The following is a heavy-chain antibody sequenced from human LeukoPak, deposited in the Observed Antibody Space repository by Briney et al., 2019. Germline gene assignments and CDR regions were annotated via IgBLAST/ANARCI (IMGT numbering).Heavy chain of an antibody. J-gene: IGHJ3*02. CDR3: AREGPQNIVVVVAATQYDAFDI. D-gene: IGHD2-15*01. CDR2: IIPIFGTA. Sequence: SVKVSCKASGGTFSSYAISWVRQAPGQGLEWMGGIIPIFGTANYAQKFQGRVTMTRDMSTSTVYMELSSLRSEDTAVYYCAREGPQNIVVVVAATQYDAFDIWGQGTMATVSS. V-gene: IGHV1-69*05. CDR1: GGTFSSYA.